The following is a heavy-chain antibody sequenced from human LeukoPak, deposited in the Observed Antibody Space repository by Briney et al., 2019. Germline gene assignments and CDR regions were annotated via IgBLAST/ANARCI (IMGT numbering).Heavy chain of an antibody. D-gene: IGHD2-2*02. Sequence: PSETLSLTCTVSGGSISSGDYYWSWIRQPPGKGLEWIGYIYYSGSTYYNPSLKSRVTISVDTSKNQFSLKLSSVTAADTAVYYCARAGCSSTSCYKEGVNWFDPWGQGTLVTISS. J-gene: IGHJ5*02. CDR2: IYYSGST. CDR1: GGSISSGDYY. V-gene: IGHV4-30-4*08. CDR3: ARAGCSSTSCYKEGVNWFDP.